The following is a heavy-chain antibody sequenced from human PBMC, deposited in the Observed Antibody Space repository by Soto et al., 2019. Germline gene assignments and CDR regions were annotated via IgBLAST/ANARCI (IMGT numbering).Heavy chain of an antibody. Sequence: SETLSLTCTVSGGSISSGGYYWSWIRQHPGKGLEWIGYIYYSGSTYYNPSLKSRVTISVDTSKNQFSLKLSSVTAADTAVYYCARFYGSGRVFDYWGQGTLVTVSS. CDR3: ARFYGSGRVFDY. CDR1: GGSISSGGYY. V-gene: IGHV4-31*03. J-gene: IGHJ4*02. CDR2: IYYSGST. D-gene: IGHD3-10*01.